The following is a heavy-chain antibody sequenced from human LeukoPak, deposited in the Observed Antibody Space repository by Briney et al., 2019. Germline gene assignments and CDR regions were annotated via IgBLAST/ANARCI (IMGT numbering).Heavy chain of an antibody. CDR1: GGSISLGSVH. CDR2: VYTRGTT. Sequence: SETLSLTCTLSGGSISLGSVHWTWIRQPAGKGLEWIGFVYTRGTTNYNPSLKSRVTMSLDTSKNQFSSNLNSVTAADTAVYYCARASGRFTTVWAPWMGFDLWGQGTLVAVSS. V-gene: IGHV4-61*02. CDR3: ARASGRFTTVWAPWMGFDL. D-gene: IGHD1-1*01. J-gene: IGHJ4*02.